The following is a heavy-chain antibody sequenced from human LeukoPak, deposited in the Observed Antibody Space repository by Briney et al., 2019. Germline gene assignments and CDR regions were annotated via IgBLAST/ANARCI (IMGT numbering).Heavy chain of an antibody. CDR3: ARGATISETGYFDF. V-gene: IGHV4-34*01. CDR2: IDHRGDT. Sequence: SETLSLTCAVYGGSFSRYYWSWIRQSPGKGLEWIAEIDHRGDTNYNPSVRSRVTISVGTSKNQFSLKVKSLSAADTAVYYCARGATISETGYFDFWGQGTLVTVSS. D-gene: IGHD5-24*01. CDR1: GGSFSRYY. J-gene: IGHJ4*03.